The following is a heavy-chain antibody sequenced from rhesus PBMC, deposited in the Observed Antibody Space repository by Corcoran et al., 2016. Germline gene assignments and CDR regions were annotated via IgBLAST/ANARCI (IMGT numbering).Heavy chain of an antibody. D-gene: IGHD6-31*01. CDR1: GLPFSIYG. V-gene: IGHV3-22*01. J-gene: IGHJ4*01. CDR3: ARGASGAGDY. Sequence: EVQLVESGGGLVQTGWSLCLSCVGSGLPFSIYGFHWAREAPVKGLQWVSAIESGGETTLYMDSVKGRFTISRENAKNTLYLQMDSLRGDDTAVYYCARGASGAGDYWGQGVLVTVSS. CDR2: IESGGETT.